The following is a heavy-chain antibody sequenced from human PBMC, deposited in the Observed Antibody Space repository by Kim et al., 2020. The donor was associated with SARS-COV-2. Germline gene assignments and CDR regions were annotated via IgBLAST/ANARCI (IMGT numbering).Heavy chain of an antibody. J-gene: IGHJ5*02. V-gene: IGHV3-11*05. D-gene: IGHD6-6*01. CDR3: ARVARVGWGFDP. CDR2: T. Sequence: TNYADSVKGRFTISRDNAKNSLYLQMNSLRAEDTAVYYCARVARVGWGFDPWGQGTLVTISS.